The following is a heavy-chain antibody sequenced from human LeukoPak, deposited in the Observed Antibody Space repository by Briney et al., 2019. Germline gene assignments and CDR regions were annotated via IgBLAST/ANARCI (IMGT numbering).Heavy chain of an antibody. CDR1: GFTFDDYA. V-gene: IGHV3-9*01. Sequence: GRSLRLSCAASGFTFDDYAMHWVRQAPGKGLEWVSGISWNSGSIGYADSVKGRFTTSRDNAKNSLYLQMNSLRAEDTALYYCAKDYVAETGDAFDIWGQGTMVTVSS. J-gene: IGHJ3*02. CDR3: AKDYVAETGDAFDI. CDR2: ISWNSGSI. D-gene: IGHD7-27*01.